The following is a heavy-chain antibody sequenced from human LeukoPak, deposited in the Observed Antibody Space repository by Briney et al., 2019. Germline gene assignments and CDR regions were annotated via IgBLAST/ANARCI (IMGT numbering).Heavy chain of an antibody. CDR2: INPNSGGT. Sequence: ASVKVSCKASGYTFTGYYMHWVRQAPGQGLEWMGWINPNSGGTNYAQKFQGWVTMARDTSISTAYMELSRLRSDDTAVYYCARVHCSSTSCYPYYFDYWGQGILVTVSS. J-gene: IGHJ4*02. D-gene: IGHD2-2*01. V-gene: IGHV1-2*04. CDR3: ARVHCSSTSCYPYYFDY. CDR1: GYTFTGYY.